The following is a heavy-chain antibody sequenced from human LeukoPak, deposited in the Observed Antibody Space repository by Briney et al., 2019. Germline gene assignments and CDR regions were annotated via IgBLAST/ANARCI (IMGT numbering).Heavy chain of an antibody. CDR3: ARVMATPQGLANWFDP. J-gene: IGHJ5*02. Sequence: GASVKVSCKASGYTFTSYDINWVRQATGQGLEWMGWMNPNSGNTGYAQKFQGRVTITRNTSISTAYMELSSLRSDDTAVYYCARVMATPQGLANWFDPWGQGTLVTVSS. D-gene: IGHD5-24*01. CDR2: MNPNSGNT. V-gene: IGHV1-8*03. CDR1: GYTFTSYD.